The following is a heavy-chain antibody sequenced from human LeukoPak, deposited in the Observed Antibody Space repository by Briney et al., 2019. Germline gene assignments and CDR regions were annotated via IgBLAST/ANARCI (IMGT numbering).Heavy chain of an antibody. CDR2: IKTDGSST. V-gene: IGHV3-74*01. J-gene: IGHJ4*02. CDR3: ARGWNADY. D-gene: IGHD1-1*01. Sequence: GGSLRLSCAAAGFTFSNYWMHWVRQAPGKGLVWVSRIKTDGSSTTYADSVKGRFTISRDDAMNTLYLHMNSLRAEDTAVYYCARGWNADYWGQGTLVTVSS. CDR1: GFTFSNYW.